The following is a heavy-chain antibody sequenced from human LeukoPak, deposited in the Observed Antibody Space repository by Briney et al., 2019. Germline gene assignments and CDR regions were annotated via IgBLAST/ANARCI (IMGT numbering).Heavy chain of an antibody. V-gene: IGHV1-18*01. CDR3: ARATVTTYEDYYYYMDV. CDR1: GYTFTSYG. D-gene: IGHD4-11*01. Sequence: GASVKVSCKASGYTFTSYGISWVRQAPGQGLEWMGWISAYNGNTNYAQKLQGRVTMTTDTSTSTAYMELRSLRSDDTAVYYCARATVTTYEDYYYYMDVWGKGTTVTVSS. CDR2: ISAYNGNT. J-gene: IGHJ6*03.